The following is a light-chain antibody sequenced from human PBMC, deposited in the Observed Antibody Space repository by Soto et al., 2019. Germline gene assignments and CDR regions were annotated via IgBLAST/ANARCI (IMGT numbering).Light chain of an antibody. V-gene: IGKV1-33*01. CDR2: YAS. CDR3: QQYDNLLFT. J-gene: IGKJ3*01. Sequence: DIQMTQSPSSLSASVGDRVTITCQASQDISNYLNWYQQKPGKAPKLLIYYASNLEIGVPSRFSGSGSGTDFTFTISSLQPEDIATYYCQQYDNLLFTFGPGTKVDIK. CDR1: QDISNY.